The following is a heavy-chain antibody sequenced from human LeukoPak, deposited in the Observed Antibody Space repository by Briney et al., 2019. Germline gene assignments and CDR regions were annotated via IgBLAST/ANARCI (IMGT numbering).Heavy chain of an antibody. D-gene: IGHD3-16*01. CDR3: AREGAWAFDP. CDR2: IYYSGST. Sequence: PPETLSLTCTVSGGSISSYYWSWIRQPPGKGLEWIGYIYYSGSTNYNPSLKSRVTISVDTSKNRFSLKLSSVTAADTAVYYCAREGAWAFDPWGQGTLVTVSS. J-gene: IGHJ5*02. V-gene: IGHV4-59*01. CDR1: GGSISSYY.